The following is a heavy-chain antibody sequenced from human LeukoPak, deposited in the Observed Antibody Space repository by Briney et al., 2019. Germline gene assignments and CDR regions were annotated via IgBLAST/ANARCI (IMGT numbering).Heavy chain of an antibody. D-gene: IGHD6-13*01. Sequence: GEPLRISCKGSGYSFTSYWISWVRQMPGKGLEWMGRIDPSDSYTNYSPSFQGHVTISADKSISTAYLQWSSLKASDTAMYYCARHNEQQLAEFDYWGQGTLVTVSS. CDR1: GYSFTSYW. CDR3: ARHNEQQLAEFDY. CDR2: IDPSDSYT. J-gene: IGHJ4*02. V-gene: IGHV5-10-1*01.